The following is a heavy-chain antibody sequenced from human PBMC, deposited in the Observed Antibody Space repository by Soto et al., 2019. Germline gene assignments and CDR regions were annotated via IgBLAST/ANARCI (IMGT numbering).Heavy chain of an antibody. V-gene: IGHV4-34*01. Sequence: PSETLSLTCAVYGGSFSGYYWSWIRQPPGKGLEWIGEINHSGSTNYNPSLKSRVTISVDTSKNQFSLKLSSVTAADTAVYYCARVSSVYFDYWGQGTLVTVSS. J-gene: IGHJ4*02. CDR1: GGSFSGYY. CDR3: ARVSSVYFDY. CDR2: INHSGST.